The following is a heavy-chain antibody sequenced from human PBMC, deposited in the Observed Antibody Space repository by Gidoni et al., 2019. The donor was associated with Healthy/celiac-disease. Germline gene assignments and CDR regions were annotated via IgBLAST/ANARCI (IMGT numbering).Heavy chain of an antibody. CDR3: AREAVLRFLEWQLDAFDI. Sequence: EVQLVESGGGLVQPGGSLRLSCAASGFTFSSYSMNWVRQAPGKGLEWVSSISSSSSYIYYADSVKGRFTISRDNAKNSLYLQMNSLRAEDTAVYYCAREAVLRFLEWQLDAFDIWGQGTMVTVSS. D-gene: IGHD3-3*01. V-gene: IGHV3-21*01. CDR2: ISSSSSYI. J-gene: IGHJ3*02. CDR1: GFTFSSYS.